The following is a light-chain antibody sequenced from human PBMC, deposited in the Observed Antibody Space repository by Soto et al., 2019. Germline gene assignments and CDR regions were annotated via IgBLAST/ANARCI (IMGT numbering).Light chain of an antibody. CDR3: CSYAGSYHVV. CDR1: SSDVGGYNY. V-gene: IGLV2-11*01. Sequence: QSALTQPRSVSGSPGQSVTISCTGTSSDVGGYNYVSWYQQHPGKAPKLMIYDVSKRPSGVPDRFSGSKSGNTASLTISGHQAEDEADYYCCSYAGSYHVVFGGGTKLTVL. J-gene: IGLJ2*01. CDR2: DVS.